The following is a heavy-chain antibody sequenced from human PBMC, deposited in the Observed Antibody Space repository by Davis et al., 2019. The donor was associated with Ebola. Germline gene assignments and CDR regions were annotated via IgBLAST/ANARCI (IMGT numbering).Heavy chain of an antibody. CDR1: GGSISSYY. Sequence: SETLSLTCTVSGGSISSYYWSWIRQPPGKGLEWIGYIYYSGSTNYNPSLKSRVTISVDTSKNQFSLKLSSVTAADTAVYYCARDPGHYDSTESGPYYYYYYGMDVWGQGTTVTVSS. CDR2: IYYSGST. J-gene: IGHJ6*02. V-gene: IGHV4-59*01. D-gene: IGHD3-22*01. CDR3: ARDPGHYDSTESGPYYYYYYGMDV.